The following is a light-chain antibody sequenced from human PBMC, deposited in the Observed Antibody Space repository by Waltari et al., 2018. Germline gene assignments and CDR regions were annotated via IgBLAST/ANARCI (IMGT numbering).Light chain of an antibody. CDR2: WAS. J-gene: IGKJ2*01. CDR3: QQYYSVPYT. V-gene: IGKV4-1*01. Sequence: DIVMTQSPDSLALSRGERATINCDSRQSLLYSSNNKDYLAWFQQKPGQPPKLLISWASTRESGVPDRFSGSGSGTDFTLTISSLQAEDVALYFCQQYYSVPYTFGQGTKLEIK. CDR1: QSLLYSSNNKDY.